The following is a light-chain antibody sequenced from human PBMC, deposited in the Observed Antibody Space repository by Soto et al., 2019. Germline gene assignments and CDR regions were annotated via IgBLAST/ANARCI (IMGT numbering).Light chain of an antibody. J-gene: IGLJ3*02. CDR1: NSNVGNNT. V-gene: IGLV1-44*01. CDR3: AAWDDGLNGWL. CDR2: ANN. Sequence: QPVLTQPPSASGTPGQRVTISCSGSNSNVGNNTVNWYQQFPGTSPRLLIEANNQRASGVPDRFSGSKSANSASLAISGLKSEDEADYYCAAWDDGLNGWLLGGGTKVTVL.